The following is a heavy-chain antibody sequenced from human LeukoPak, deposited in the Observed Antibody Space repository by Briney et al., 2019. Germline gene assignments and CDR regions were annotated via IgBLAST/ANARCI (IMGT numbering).Heavy chain of an antibody. V-gene: IGHV1-18*01. CDR2: ISGYNGEA. CDR1: GYSFITYG. CDR3: ARGWYFYYGSGSYLEF. J-gene: IGHJ4*02. Sequence: ASGKVSCKASGYSFITYGISWVREVPGQGLEWMGRISGYNGEAKYAQRFQGRVTITKDTSTSTVYMELRSLRSDDAAVYYCARGWYFYYGSGSYLEFWGQGTFVTVSS. D-gene: IGHD3-10*01.